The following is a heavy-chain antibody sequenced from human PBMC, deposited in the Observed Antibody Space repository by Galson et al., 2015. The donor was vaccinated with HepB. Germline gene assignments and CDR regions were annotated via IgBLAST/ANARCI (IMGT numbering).Heavy chain of an antibody. Sequence: SCKASGFTFTSSAMQWVRQARGQRLEWIGWIVVGSGNTNYAQKFQERVTITRDMSASTAYMELSSLRYEDTAVYYCAADTSLAYCGGDCLKYYYYGMDVWGQGTTVTVSS. V-gene: IGHV1-58*02. D-gene: IGHD2-21*02. CDR2: IVVGSGNT. CDR1: GFTFTSSA. J-gene: IGHJ6*02. CDR3: AADTSLAYCGGDCLKYYYYGMDV.